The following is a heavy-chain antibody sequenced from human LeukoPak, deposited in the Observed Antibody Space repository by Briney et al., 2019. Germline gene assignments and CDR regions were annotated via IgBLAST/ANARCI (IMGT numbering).Heavy chain of an antibody. CDR1: GLTVSSNY. J-gene: IGHJ4*02. D-gene: IGHD6-19*01. CDR2: IYSGGST. CDR3: AKGIAVAGDFDY. Sequence: AGGSLRLSCAASGLTVSSNYMSWVRQAPGKGLEWVSVIYSGGSTYYADSVKGRFTISRDNSKNTLYLQMNSLRAEDTAVYYCAKGIAVAGDFDYWGQGTLVTVSS. V-gene: IGHV3-53*01.